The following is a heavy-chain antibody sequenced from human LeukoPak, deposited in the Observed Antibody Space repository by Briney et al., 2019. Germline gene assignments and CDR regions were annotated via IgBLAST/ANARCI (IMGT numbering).Heavy chain of an antibody. Sequence: GGSLRLSCAASGRTFGSYSMNWVRHAPGKGLEWVSSISGSSSYIYYADSVKGRFTISRDNAKNSLYLQMNSLRAEDTAVYYCARGGLPAGTAMVVYYYYGMDVWGQGTTVTVSS. CDR2: ISGSSSYI. J-gene: IGHJ6*02. CDR1: GRTFGSYS. V-gene: IGHV3-21*01. CDR3: ARGGLPAGTAMVVYYYYGMDV. D-gene: IGHD5-18*01.